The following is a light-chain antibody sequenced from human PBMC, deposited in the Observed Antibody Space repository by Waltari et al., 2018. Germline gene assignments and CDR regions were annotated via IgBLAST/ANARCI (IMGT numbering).Light chain of an antibody. CDR2: GAS. CDR1: QSVSRA. Sequence: EIVLTQSPGTLSLSLGERATLSCRASQSVSRALTWYQQEPGQAPRVLIYGASTRAPGIPDRFSGRCCGTDFSLTISRLEPDDFAVYYCQHYLRLPVTFGQGTTVEI. J-gene: IGKJ1*01. V-gene: IGKV3-20*01. CDR3: QHYLRLPVT.